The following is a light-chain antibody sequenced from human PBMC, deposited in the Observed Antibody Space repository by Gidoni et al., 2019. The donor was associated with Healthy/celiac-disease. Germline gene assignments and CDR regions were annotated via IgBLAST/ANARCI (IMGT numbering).Light chain of an antibody. CDR2: GKN. CDR3: NSRDSSGNLYV. CDR1: SLRSYY. J-gene: IGLJ1*01. Sequence: SSELTQDPAVSVALGQTVRITCQGDSLRSYYASWYQQKPGQAPVLGIYGKNNRPSGIPDRFSGSSSGNTASLTITGAQAEDEADYYCNSRDSSGNLYVFGTGTKVTVL. V-gene: IGLV3-19*01.